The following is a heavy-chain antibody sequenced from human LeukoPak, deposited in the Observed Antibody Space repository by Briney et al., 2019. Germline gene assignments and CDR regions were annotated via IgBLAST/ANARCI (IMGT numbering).Heavy chain of an antibody. D-gene: IGHD6-13*01. Sequence: ASVKLCCTPTGGTFSNYAKSWVRQAPGQGLEWMGVINPSGGTTSYSQKFQGSVTMTRDTSTSTVYMELSSLRSEDTAVYYCARGTGIAAAVTSLFQYWGQGTLVTVSS. V-gene: IGHV1-46*01. CDR3: ARGTGIAAAVTSLFQY. CDR2: INPSGGTT. CDR1: GGTFSNYA. J-gene: IGHJ1*01.